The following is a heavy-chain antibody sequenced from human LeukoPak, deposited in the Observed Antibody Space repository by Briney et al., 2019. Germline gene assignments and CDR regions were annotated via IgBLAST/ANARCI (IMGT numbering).Heavy chain of an antibody. CDR2: INHSGST. CDR1: GGSFSGYY. CDR3: ARDNYDFWSGSQNWFDP. V-gene: IGHV4-34*01. Sequence: SETLSLTCAVYGGSFSGYYWSWIRQPPGKGLEWIGEINHSGSTNYNPSLKSRVTISVDTSKSQFSLKLSSVTAADTAVYYCARDNYDFWSGSQNWFDPWGQGTLVTVSS. D-gene: IGHD3-3*01. J-gene: IGHJ5*02.